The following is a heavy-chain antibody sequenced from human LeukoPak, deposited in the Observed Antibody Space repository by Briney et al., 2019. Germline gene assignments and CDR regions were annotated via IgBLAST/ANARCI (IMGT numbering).Heavy chain of an antibody. V-gene: IGHV4-39*01. Sequence: PSETLSLTCTVSGGSISSNSYYWGWIHQPPGKGLEWIGSIYYSGSTYYNPSLKSRATISVDTSKNQFSLKLSSVTAADTAVYYCARLPLRRDGYNRRGYYMDVWGKGTTVTISS. CDR2: IYYSGST. CDR3: ARLPLRRDGYNRRGYYMDV. J-gene: IGHJ6*03. CDR1: GGSISSNSYY. D-gene: IGHD5-24*01.